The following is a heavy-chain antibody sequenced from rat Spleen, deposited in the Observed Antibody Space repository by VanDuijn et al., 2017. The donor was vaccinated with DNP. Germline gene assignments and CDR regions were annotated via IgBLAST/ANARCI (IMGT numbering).Heavy chain of an antibody. J-gene: IGHJ3*01. CDR3: TTGGSYIYPFTY. V-gene: IGHV2S12*01. D-gene: IGHD1-2*01. CDR2: ISSGGST. Sequence: QVQLKESGPGLVQPSQTLSLTCTVSGFSLNSYGVSWVRQPPGKGLEWIAAISSGGSTYYNSALKSRLSISGDTSKSQVFLNMNSLQTEDTAIYFCTTGGSYIYPFTYWGQGTLVTVSS. CDR1: GFSLNSYG.